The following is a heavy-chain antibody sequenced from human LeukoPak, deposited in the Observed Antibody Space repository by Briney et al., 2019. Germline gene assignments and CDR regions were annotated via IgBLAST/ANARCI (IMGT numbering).Heavy chain of an antibody. CDR3: ARDHSSAWYSLDS. Sequence: ASVKVSCKASGYTFTNYAMHWVRQAPGQRLEWMGWINAGNGNTKYSQEFQGRVTITRDTSASTAYMELSSLRSEDMAIYYCARDHSSAWYSLDSWGQGTLVTVSS. CDR1: GYTFTNYA. D-gene: IGHD6-19*01. J-gene: IGHJ4*02. V-gene: IGHV1-3*03. CDR2: INAGNGNT.